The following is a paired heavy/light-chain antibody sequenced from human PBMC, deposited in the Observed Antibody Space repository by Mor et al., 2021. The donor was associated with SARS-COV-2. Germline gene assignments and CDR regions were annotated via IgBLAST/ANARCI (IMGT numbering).Heavy chain of an antibody. CDR3: ARGRHSYFYSYMDV. Sequence: QAQLQQWGAGLSKPSETLSLTCAVYGGSFSDYYWSWIRQPPGKGLEWIGEINHSGSTNYNPSLKSRVTISVDTSKNQFSLKLSSVTAADTAVYYCARGRHSYFYSYMDVWGKGTTVTVSS. J-gene: IGHJ6*03. CDR1: GGSFSDYY. V-gene: IGHV4-34*01. CDR2: INHSGST. D-gene: IGHD1-1*01.
Light chain of an antibody. CDR3: QQSYSTPRS. CDR1: QFISSY. Sequence: DIQMTQSPSSLSASVGDRVTITCRASQFISSYLNWYQQKPGKAPELLIYAASSLQSGVPSRFSGSGSGTDFTLTISTLQPEDFATYYCQQSYSTPRSFGQGTKLEIK. V-gene: IGKV1-39*01. J-gene: IGKJ2*04. CDR2: AAS.